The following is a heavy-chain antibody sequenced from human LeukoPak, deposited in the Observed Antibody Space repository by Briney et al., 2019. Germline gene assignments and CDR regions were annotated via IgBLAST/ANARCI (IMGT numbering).Heavy chain of an antibody. CDR1: GFTFSSYS. D-gene: IGHD4-11*01. CDR2: ISYSSSYI. V-gene: IGHV3-21*01. CDR3: ARDGLTETTRDSDY. J-gene: IGHJ4*02. Sequence: GGSLRLSCAASGFTFSSYSMNWVRQAPGKGLEWVSSISYSSSYIYYADSVKGRFTISRDNAKNSLYLQMNSLRAEDTAVYYCARDGLTETTRDSDYWGQGTLVTVSS.